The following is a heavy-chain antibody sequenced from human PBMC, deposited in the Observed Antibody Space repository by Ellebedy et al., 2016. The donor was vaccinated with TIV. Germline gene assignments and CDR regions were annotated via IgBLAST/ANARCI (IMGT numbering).Heavy chain of an antibody. Sequence: GESLKISCAASGFTFSTYGMHWVRQAPGKGLEWVAVVSSGGNYQYYAASVRGRFTISRDNSMNTLYLQMNSLRPEDTAVYYCARGWSTPDSWGQGTLVIVSS. CDR3: ARGWSTPDS. D-gene: IGHD2-15*01. CDR1: GFTFSTYG. CDR2: VSSGGNYQ. J-gene: IGHJ4*02. V-gene: IGHV3-30*03.